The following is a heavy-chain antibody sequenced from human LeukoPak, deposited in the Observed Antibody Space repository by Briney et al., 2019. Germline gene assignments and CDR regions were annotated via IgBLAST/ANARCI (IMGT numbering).Heavy chain of an antibody. CDR3: ASLYYDIT. V-gene: IGHV3-74*01. D-gene: IGHD3-9*01. CDR2: INSDGSST. Sequence: GGSLRLSCAASGLPFSNYAMTWVRQAPGKGLVWVSRINSDGSSTSYADSVKGRFTISRDNAKNTLYLQMNSLRAEDTAVYYCASLYYDITWGQGTLVTVSS. CDR1: GLPFSNYA. J-gene: IGHJ5*02.